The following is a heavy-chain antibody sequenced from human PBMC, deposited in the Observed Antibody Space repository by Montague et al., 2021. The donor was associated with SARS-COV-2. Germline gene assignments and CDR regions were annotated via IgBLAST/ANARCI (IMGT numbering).Heavy chain of an antibody. V-gene: IGHV2-5*02. CDR2: XXWDDDK. Sequence: PALVKPTQTLTLTCTFSGFSLSTSGVGVGWIRQPPGKALEWLALXXWDDDKRYSPSLKSRLTTTKDTSKNQVVLTMTNMDPVDTATYYCAHRDSGRIAAAGFDYWGQGTLVTVSS. J-gene: IGHJ4*02. D-gene: IGHD6-13*01. CDR3: AHRDSGRIAAAGFDY. CDR1: GFSLSTSGVG.